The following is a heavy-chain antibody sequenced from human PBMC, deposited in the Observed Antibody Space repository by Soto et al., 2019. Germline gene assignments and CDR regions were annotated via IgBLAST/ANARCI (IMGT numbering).Heavy chain of an antibody. V-gene: IGHV3-23*01. D-gene: IGHD1-26*01. J-gene: IGHJ4*02. Sequence: EVQLLESGGGLVQPGGSLRLSCAASGFTFSSYAMRWVRQAPGKGLEWVSAISGSGVSTYYADSVKGRFTISRDYSNNTLYLQLNTLIAEDTAGYYCARRGSGSYYDYWGQGTLVTVSS. CDR3: ARRGSGSYYDY. CDR2: ISGSGVST. CDR1: GFTFSSYA.